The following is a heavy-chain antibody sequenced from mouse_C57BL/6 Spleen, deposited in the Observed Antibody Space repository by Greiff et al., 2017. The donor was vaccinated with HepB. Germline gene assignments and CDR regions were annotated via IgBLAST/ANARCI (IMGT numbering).Heavy chain of an antibody. CDR1: GFTFSSYA. V-gene: IGHV5-9-1*02. Sequence: DVMLVESGEGLVKPGGSLKLSCAASGFTFSSYAMSWVRQTPEKRLEWVAYISSGGDYIYYADTVKGRFTISRDNARNTLYLQMSSLKSEDTAMYYCTRDRDGYADGNYYAMDYWGQGTSVTVSS. CDR2: ISSGGDYI. J-gene: IGHJ4*01. D-gene: IGHD2-2*01. CDR3: TRDRDGYADGNYYAMDY.